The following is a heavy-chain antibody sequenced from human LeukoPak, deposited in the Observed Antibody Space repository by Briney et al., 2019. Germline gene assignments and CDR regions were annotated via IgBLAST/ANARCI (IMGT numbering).Heavy chain of an antibody. D-gene: IGHD3-10*01. V-gene: IGHV3-30*02. Sequence: GGSLRLSCAASGFTFSSYGTHWVRQAPGKGLEWVAFIRYDGSNKYYADSVKGRFTIYRDNSKNTLYLQMGSLRAEDRAVYYCARDPPPGRNRLGVREGGYYYMAVWGKGTTVTIPS. CDR1: GFTFSSYG. CDR3: ARDPPPGRNRLGVREGGYYYMAV. CDR2: IRYDGSNK. J-gene: IGHJ6*03.